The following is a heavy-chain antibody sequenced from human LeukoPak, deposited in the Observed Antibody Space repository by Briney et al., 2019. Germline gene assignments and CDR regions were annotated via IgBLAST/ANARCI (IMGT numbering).Heavy chain of an antibody. CDR1: GYTFTSYG. V-gene: IGHV1-2*06. D-gene: IGHD4-17*01. CDR3: AIGRGSTGYYYYYMDV. Sequence: ASVKVSCKASGYTFTSYGISWVRQAPGQGLEWMGRINPNSGGTNYAQKFQGRVTMTRDTSISTAYMELSRLRSDDTAVYYCAIGRGSTGYYYYYMDVWGKGTTVTVSS. J-gene: IGHJ6*03. CDR2: INPNSGGT.